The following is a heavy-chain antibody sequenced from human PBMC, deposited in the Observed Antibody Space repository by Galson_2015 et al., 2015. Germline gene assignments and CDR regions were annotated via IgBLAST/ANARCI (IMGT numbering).Heavy chain of an antibody. CDR2: ISGRSTFI. J-gene: IGHJ4*02. CDR3: TRHLGIGSGSPEF. V-gene: IGHV3-21*01. CDR1: GFPFSSYT. D-gene: IGHD7-27*01. Sequence: SLRLSCAASGFPFSSYTMNWVRQAPGKGLQWVSSISGRSTFIFYSDSVKGRFTISRDNAKNSLSLQMNSLRGDDTAVYYCTRHLGIGSGSPEFWGQGTLVAFSS.